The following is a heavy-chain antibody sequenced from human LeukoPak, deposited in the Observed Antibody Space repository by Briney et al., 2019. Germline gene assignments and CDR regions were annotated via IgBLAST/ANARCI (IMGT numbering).Heavy chain of an antibody. Sequence: GKSLRLSCVASGFSFSDSVIHWVRQAPGKGLEWVAAVSHDGINKYYADSVRGRLTISRDNSKNTVYLQMNSLRDVDTAVYYCARAGRADGDYHYFDYWGQGTLVAVSS. CDR2: VSHDGINK. CDR3: ARAGRADGDYHYFDY. D-gene: IGHD4-17*01. V-gene: IGHV3-30*14. J-gene: IGHJ4*02. CDR1: GFSFSDSV.